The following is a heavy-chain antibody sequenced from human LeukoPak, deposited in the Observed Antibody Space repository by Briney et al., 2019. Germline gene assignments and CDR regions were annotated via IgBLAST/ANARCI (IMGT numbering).Heavy chain of an antibody. CDR2: VNPSSGST. J-gene: IGHJ4*02. V-gene: IGHV1-46*01. D-gene: IGHD3-10*01. CDR1: GYTFTNYN. Sequence: ASVKVSCKASGYTFTNYNMHWVRQAPGQGLEWMGIVNPSSGSTTYVQKFQGRVTMTRDMPTSTVYMELTSLRSEDTAMYYCARGSDNGSGPDYWGRGTLVTVSS. CDR3: ARGSDNGSGPDY.